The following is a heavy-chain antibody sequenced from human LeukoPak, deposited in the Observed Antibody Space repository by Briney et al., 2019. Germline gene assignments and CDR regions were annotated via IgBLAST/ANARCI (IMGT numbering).Heavy chain of an antibody. V-gene: IGHV4-59*01. CDR3: ARDHYSSSWYGSPYYYYGMDV. CDR2: IYYSGST. Sequence: SETLSLTCTVSGGSISSYYWSWIRQPPGKGLEWIGYIYYSGSTNYNPSLKSRVTISVNTSKNQFSLKLSSVTAADTAVYYCARDHYSSSWYGSPYYYYGMDVWGQGTTVTVSS. D-gene: IGHD6-13*01. J-gene: IGHJ6*02. CDR1: GGSISSYY.